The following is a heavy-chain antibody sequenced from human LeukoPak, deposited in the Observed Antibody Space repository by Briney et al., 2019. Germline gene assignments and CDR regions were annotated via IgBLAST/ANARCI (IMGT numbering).Heavy chain of an antibody. CDR2: ISSEGNTQ. D-gene: IGHD3-9*01. CDR1: GFIFSTYD. CDR3: RVFLTSRDY. J-gene: IGHJ4*02. Sequence: TGGSLRLSCAASGFIFSTYDMHWVRQTPGQGLEWVAIISSEGNTQYYADSVKGRFTISRDNSKNTPYLQMNSLRAEDTAFYYCRVFLTSRDYWGQGSLVTVSS. V-gene: IGHV3-30*03.